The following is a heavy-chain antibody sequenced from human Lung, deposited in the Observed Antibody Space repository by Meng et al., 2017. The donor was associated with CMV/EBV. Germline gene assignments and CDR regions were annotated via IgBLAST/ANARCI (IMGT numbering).Heavy chain of an antibody. CDR2: ISSSGRIT. CDR3: ASLKDIVVVPAAKGSKYYYYGMDV. D-gene: IGHD2-2*01. J-gene: IGHJ6*02. CDR1: GFTFSIYK. V-gene: IGHV3-48*03. Sequence: GGSLRLSCAASGFTFSIYKMNWVRQAPGKGLEWISYISSSGRITYYADSVKGRFTISRDNAKNSLYLQMNSLRAEDTAVYYCASLKDIVVVPAAKGSKYYYYGMDVWGQGTTVTVSS.